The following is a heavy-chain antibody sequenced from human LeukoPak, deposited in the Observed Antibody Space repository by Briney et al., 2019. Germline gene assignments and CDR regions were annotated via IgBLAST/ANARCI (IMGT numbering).Heavy chain of an antibody. Sequence: GGSLRLSCVGSGFTFRSHAMSWVRQAPEKGLEFVSGIYENGGTTYYADSVKGRFSISRDNSKNTLYLQMNSLRAEDTAVYYCAKENSPPAYNWNPGFDYGMDVWGQGTTVTVSS. CDR3: AKENSPPAYNWNPGFDYGMDV. CDR2: IYENGGTT. D-gene: IGHD1-20*01. CDR1: GFTFRSHA. J-gene: IGHJ6*02. V-gene: IGHV3-23*01.